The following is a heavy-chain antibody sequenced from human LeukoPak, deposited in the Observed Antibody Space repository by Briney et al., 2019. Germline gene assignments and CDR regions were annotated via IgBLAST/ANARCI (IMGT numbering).Heavy chain of an antibody. V-gene: IGHV3-74*01. J-gene: IGHJ4*02. CDR2: ISPTGSTT. CDR1: GFSFSGHW. Sequence: GGSLRLSCTASGFSFSGHWMHWARQLPGKGLVWVSRISPTGSTTIYADSVKGRFTVSRDNAKNTLYLQVNNLRAEDTAVYYCARGPNSNWSGLDFWGQGTLLTVSS. CDR3: ARGPNSNWSGLDF. D-gene: IGHD6-6*01.